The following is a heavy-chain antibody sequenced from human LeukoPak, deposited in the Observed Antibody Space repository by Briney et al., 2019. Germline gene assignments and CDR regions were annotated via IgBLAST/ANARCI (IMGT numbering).Heavy chain of an antibody. CDR3: ARVGSSTWYESDY. D-gene: IGHD6-13*01. V-gene: IGHV1-2*06. CDR1: GYTFTGYY. Sequence: ASVKVSCKASGYTFTGYYMHWVRQAPGQGLEWMGRINPNSGGTNYAQKFQGRVTMTRDTSISTAYMELSRLRSDDTAVYYRARVGSSTWYESDYWGQGTLVTVSS. J-gene: IGHJ4*02. CDR2: INPNSGGT.